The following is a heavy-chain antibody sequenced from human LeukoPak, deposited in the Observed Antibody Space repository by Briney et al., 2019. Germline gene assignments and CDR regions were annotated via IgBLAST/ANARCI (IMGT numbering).Heavy chain of an antibody. CDR1: GITFNSYT. D-gene: IGHD1-1*01. V-gene: IGHV3-21*01. CDR3: ARERQLERLAFGKEGSAFDY. CDR2: ISSSSSYI. J-gene: IGHJ4*02. Sequence: GGSLRLSCAASGITFNSYTMNWVRQAPGKGLEWVSSISSSSSYIYYATSVKGRFTISRDNAKNSLYLQMNRLRAEDTAVYYCARERQLERLAFGKEGSAFDYWGQGTLVTVSS.